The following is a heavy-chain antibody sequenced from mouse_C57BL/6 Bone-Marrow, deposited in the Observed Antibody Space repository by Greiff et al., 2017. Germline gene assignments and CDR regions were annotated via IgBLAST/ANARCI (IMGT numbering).Heavy chain of an antibody. Sequence: EVKLVESGGGLVQPGSSVKLSCTASGFTFSDYDMAWVRQIPENGLEWVGNIDPDGSGTYYLDTFKGRFIITRDNASSIVYMQLSSLTSEDTATYYCARVSKLVTPHYFDYWGQGTTLTVSS. CDR2: IDPDGSGT. D-gene: IGHD2-2*01. J-gene: IGHJ2*01. CDR1: GFTFSDYD. CDR3: ARVSKLVTPHYFDY. V-gene: IGHV5-16*01.